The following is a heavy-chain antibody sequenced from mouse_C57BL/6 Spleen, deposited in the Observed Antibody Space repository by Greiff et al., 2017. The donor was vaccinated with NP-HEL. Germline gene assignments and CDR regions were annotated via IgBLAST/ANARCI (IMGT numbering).Heavy chain of an antibody. CDR2: IDPSDSYT. V-gene: IGHV1-50*01. Sequence: VQLQQPGAELVKPGASVKLSCKASGYTFTSYWMQWVKQRPGQGLEWIGEIDPSDSYTNYNQKFKGKGTLTVDTSSSTAYMQLSSLTSEDSAVYYCARWKADAMVYWGQGTALTVSS. CDR3: ARWKADAMVY. CDR1: GYTFTSYW. J-gene: IGHJ4*01.